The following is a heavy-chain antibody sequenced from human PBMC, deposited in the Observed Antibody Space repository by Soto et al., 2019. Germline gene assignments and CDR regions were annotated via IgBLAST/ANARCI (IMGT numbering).Heavy chain of an antibody. Sequence: SETLSLTCTVSGGSISSYYWSWIRQPPGKGLEGIVYIYYSGSTNYNPSLKSRVTISVDTSKNQFSLKLSSVTAADTAVYYCARHEVDSSGWYSNYYYYYYMDVWGKGTTVTVSS. CDR3: ARHEVDSSGWYSNYYYYYYMDV. J-gene: IGHJ6*03. CDR2: IYYSGST. CDR1: GGSISSYY. V-gene: IGHV4-59*08. D-gene: IGHD6-19*01.